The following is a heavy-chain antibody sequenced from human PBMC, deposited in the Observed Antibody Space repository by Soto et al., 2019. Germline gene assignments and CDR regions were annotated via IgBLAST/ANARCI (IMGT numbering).Heavy chain of an antibody. D-gene: IGHD2-2*01. CDR3: AKGFLYCSSTSCYPGNWFDP. Sequence: QVQLVQSGAEVKKPGASVKVSCKASGYTFTGYYMHWVRQAPGQGLEWMGWINPNSGGTGYAQKFQGRVTMTRNTSISTAYMELSSLRSEDTAVYYCAKGFLYCSSTSCYPGNWFDPWGQGTLVTVSS. CDR2: INPNSGGT. CDR1: GYTFTGYY. V-gene: IGHV1-8*02. J-gene: IGHJ5*02.